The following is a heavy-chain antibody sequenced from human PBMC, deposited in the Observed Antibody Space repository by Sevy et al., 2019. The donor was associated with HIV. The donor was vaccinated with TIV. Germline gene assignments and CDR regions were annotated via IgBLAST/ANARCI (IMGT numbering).Heavy chain of an antibody. D-gene: IGHD2-2*01. J-gene: IGHJ5*02. CDR1: DGSFSGYY. V-gene: IGHV4-34*01. CDR3: ARSPXVVVVPGAPSWFDP. CDR2: INESGIT. Sequence: SETLSLTCAVHDGSFSGYYWNWIRQLPGKGLEWIGEINESGITYYNPSLKSRVTISVDTSKKQFSLKLNSVTAADTXXYFCARSPXVVVVPGAPSWFDPWGQGTLVTVSS.